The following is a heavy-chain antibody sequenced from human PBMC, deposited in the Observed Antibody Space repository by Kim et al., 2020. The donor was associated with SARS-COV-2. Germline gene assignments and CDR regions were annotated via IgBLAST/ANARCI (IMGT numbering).Heavy chain of an antibody. J-gene: IGHJ4*02. CDR3: ARDLASYCGGDCYGGLGY. Sequence: GGSLRLSCAASGFTFSSYAMHWVRQAPGKGLEWVAVISYDGSNKYYADSVKGRFTISSDNSKNTLYLQMNSLRAEDTAVYYCARDLASYCGGDCYGGLGYWGQGTLVTVSS. CDR1: GFTFSSYA. V-gene: IGHV3-30*04. D-gene: IGHD2-21*02. CDR2: ISYDGSNK.